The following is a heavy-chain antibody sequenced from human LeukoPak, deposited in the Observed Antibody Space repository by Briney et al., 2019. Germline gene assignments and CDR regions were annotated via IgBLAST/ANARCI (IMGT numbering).Heavy chain of an antibody. J-gene: IGHJ3*02. Sequence: GRSLRLSCAASGFTFSSYGMHWVRQAPGKGLEWVAVIWYDRSNKYYADSVKGRFTISRDNSKNTLYLQMNSLRAEDTAVYYCARDCSGGSCDAFDIWGQGTMVTVSS. V-gene: IGHV3-33*01. CDR3: ARDCSGGSCDAFDI. D-gene: IGHD2-15*01. CDR1: GFTFSSYG. CDR2: IWYDRSNK.